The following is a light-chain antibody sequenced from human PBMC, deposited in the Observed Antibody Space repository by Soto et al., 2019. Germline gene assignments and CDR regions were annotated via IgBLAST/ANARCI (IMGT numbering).Light chain of an antibody. V-gene: IGKV3-11*01. CDR3: QQRSNWPPIT. CDR1: QSVSSY. CDR2: DAS. J-gene: IGKJ5*01. Sequence: EIVLTQSPATLSLSPGERSTLSCRASQSVSSYLAWYQQKPGQAPRLLIYDASHRAAGIPARFSGSGFGTDFTLTIRSLEPEDAAVYYCQQRSNWPPITFGQGTRLEIK.